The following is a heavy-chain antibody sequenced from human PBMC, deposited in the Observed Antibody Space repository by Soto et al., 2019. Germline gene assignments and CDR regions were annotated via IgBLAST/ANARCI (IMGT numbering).Heavy chain of an antibody. J-gene: IGHJ3*02. CDR1: GYNFANYW. V-gene: IGHV5-51*01. Sequence: GESLKISCKGSGYNFANYWIGWVRQTPGKGLEWMGMIFPGDSDTKNSPSLQGQITMSVDKSDSSAYLQWRSLKASDTAMYYCAAGYTTGPDAFDIWGQGTMVTVSS. D-gene: IGHD6-13*01. CDR3: AAGYTTGPDAFDI. CDR2: IFPGDSDT.